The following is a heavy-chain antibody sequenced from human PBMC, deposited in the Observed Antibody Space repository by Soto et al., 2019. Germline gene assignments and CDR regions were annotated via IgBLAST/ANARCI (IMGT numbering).Heavy chain of an antibody. Sequence: EVQLVESGGGLTQPGGSLRLSCAISGFPVSRNHVTWVRQATGKGLQWVSTIYNDGSTYYADSVKGRFTISRDNFKKMVFLQMNSLRAEDTAVYYCAGYGGNSVWGQGNLGTVSS. CDR2: IYNDGST. V-gene: IGHV3-53*01. CDR1: GFPVSRNH. J-gene: IGHJ4*02. D-gene: IGHD4-17*01. CDR3: AGYGGNSV.